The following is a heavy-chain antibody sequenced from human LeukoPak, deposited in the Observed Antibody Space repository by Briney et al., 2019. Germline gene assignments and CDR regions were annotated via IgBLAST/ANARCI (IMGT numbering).Heavy chain of an antibody. CDR3: ARDHVYYYYYMDV. CDR1: GFTFSSYS. CDR2: ISSSSSTI. V-gene: IGHV3-48*01. Sequence: GGSLRLSCAASGFTFSSYSMNWVRQAPGKGLEWVSYISSSSSTIYYADSVKGRFTSSRDNAKNSLYLQMNSLRAEDTAVYYCARDHVYYYYYMDVWGKGTTVTVSS. J-gene: IGHJ6*03.